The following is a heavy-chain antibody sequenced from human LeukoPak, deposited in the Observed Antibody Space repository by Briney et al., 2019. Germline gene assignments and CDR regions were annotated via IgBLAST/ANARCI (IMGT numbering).Heavy chain of an antibody. CDR1: GFTFNNYG. Sequence: GGSLGLSCAASGFTFNNYGMHWVRQAPGKGLEWLTLIWYHGNDKSYADSVKGRFIISRDNSKNTLFLQMNSLRAEDTALYYCARGWGSNVYASAFDIWGQGTMVTVSS. D-gene: IGHD3-16*01. CDR2: IWYHGNDK. CDR3: ARGWGSNVYASAFDI. J-gene: IGHJ3*02. V-gene: IGHV3-33*01.